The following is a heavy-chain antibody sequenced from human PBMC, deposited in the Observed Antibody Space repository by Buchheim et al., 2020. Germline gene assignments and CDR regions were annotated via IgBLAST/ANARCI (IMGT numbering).Heavy chain of an antibody. Sequence: QVQLVESGGGVIQPGRSLRLSCAASGFTFSSYGMHWVRQAPGKGLEWVAFIRYDGGNKYYADSVKGRFTISRDNSKNTLYLQMNSLRAEDTAVYYCAKTKGGEYYFDYWGQGTL. CDR2: IRYDGGNK. D-gene: IGHD3-16*01. V-gene: IGHV3-30*02. CDR1: GFTFSSYG. CDR3: AKTKGGEYYFDY. J-gene: IGHJ4*02.